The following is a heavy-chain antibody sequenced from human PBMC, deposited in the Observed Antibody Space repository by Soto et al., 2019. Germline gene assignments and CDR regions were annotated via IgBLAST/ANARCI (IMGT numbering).Heavy chain of an antibody. CDR2: MNPSSGET. CDR1: GYNFTNFD. Sequence: ASVKVSCKTSGYNFTNFDINWVRQAPGRGLVWMGWMNPSSGETGSAQNFQGRVTMTSDISTRNFFMQLTSLRSEDTAIYYCARLAEYCNGIECYSNFDFWGRGTQVTVSS. CDR3: ARLAEYCNGIECYSNFDF. J-gene: IGHJ4*01. V-gene: IGHV1-8*01. D-gene: IGHD2-15*01.